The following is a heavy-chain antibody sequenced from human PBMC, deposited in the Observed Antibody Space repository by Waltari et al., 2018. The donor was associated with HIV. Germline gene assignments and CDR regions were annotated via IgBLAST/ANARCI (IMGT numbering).Heavy chain of an antibody. CDR3: ARGSPSLQFYDDFSGYLDAFDV. CDR2: INQSGNI. Sequence: QVQLQQWGAGLLKPSDTLSLTCAVSGGSFSAYYWSWLRKTPAKALELMGEINQSGNIHQGPSLKSRRTISVDPSQNQFSLKMTSMTAANTAVYYCARGSPSLQFYDDFSGYLDAFDVWGHGTMVTVSS. V-gene: IGHV4-34*01. D-gene: IGHD3-22*01. J-gene: IGHJ3*01. CDR1: GGSFSAYY.